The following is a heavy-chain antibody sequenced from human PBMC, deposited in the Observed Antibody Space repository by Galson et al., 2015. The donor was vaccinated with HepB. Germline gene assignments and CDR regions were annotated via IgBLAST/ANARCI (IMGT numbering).Heavy chain of an antibody. Sequence: SLRLSCAASGFTFSSYAMSWVRQAPGKGLEWVSAISGSGGSTYYADSVKGRFTISRDNSKNTLYLQMNSLSAEDTAVYYCAKDQFTMVRGVIIYFDYWGQGTLVTVSS. D-gene: IGHD3-10*01. J-gene: IGHJ4*02. CDR1: GFTFSSYA. CDR3: AKDQFTMVRGVIIYFDY. V-gene: IGHV3-23*01. CDR2: ISGSGGST.